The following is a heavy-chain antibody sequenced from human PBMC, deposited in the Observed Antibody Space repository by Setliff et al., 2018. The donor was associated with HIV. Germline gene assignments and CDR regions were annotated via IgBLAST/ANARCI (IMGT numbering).Heavy chain of an antibody. D-gene: IGHD2-15*01. CDR2: IYHSGST. CDR3: ARSGCKGGSCWSHSVMVY. Sequence: PSETLSLTCAVSGGSISSSNWWSWVRQPPGKGLEWIGEIYHSGSTNYNPSLKSRVAISVDKSKNQFSLKLSSVTAADTAVYYCARSGCKGGSCWSHSVMVYWGQGALVTVS. J-gene: IGHJ4*02. CDR1: GGSISSSNW. V-gene: IGHV4-4*02.